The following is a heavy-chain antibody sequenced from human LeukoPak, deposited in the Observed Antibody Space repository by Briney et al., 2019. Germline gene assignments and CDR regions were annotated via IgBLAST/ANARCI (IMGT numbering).Heavy chain of an antibody. CDR1: GGSISSYY. CDR2: IHYTGST. Sequence: SETLSLTCTVSGGSISSYYWTWIRQPPGKGLEWIGYIHYTGSTNYNPSLKSRVTISVDTSKNQFSLKLSSVTAADTAVYYCARGPRWLRSDAFDIWGQGTMVTVSS. D-gene: IGHD4-23*01. CDR3: ARGPRWLRSDAFDI. V-gene: IGHV4-59*12. J-gene: IGHJ3*02.